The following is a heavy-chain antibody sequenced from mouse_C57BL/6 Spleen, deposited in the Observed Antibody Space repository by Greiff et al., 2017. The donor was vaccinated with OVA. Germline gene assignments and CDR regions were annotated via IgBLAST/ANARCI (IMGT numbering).Heavy chain of an antibody. V-gene: IGHV1-69*01. D-gene: IGHD1-1*01. CDR2: IDPSDSYT. CDR3: ARWGITTVVGGAMDY. Sequence: QVQLQQPGAELVMPGASVKLSCKASGYTFTSYWMHWVKQRPGQGLEWIGEIDPSDSYTNYNQKFKGKSTLTVDKSSSIAYMQLSSLTSEDSAVYYCARWGITTVVGGAMDYWGQGTSVTVSS. CDR1: GYTFTSYW. J-gene: IGHJ4*01.